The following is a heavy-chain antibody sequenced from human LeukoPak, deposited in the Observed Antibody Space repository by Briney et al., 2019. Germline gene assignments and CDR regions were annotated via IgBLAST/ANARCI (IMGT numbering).Heavy chain of an antibody. Sequence: ASVKVSCKASGYTFTHFYMHWVRQAPGQGLEWMGCINLNSGGTNYAQNFQGRVTMTRDTSISTAYMELNRLISDETAVYYCARAAKWELLKGGLDSWGQGTLVTVSS. CDR3: ARAAKWELLKGGLDS. V-gene: IGHV1-2*02. CDR1: GYTFTHFY. CDR2: INLNSGGT. D-gene: IGHD1-26*01. J-gene: IGHJ4*02.